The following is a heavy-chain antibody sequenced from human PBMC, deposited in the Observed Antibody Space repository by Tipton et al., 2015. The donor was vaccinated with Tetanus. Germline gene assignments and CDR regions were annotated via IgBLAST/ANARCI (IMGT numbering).Heavy chain of an antibody. CDR1: GYTFSGYY. CDR3: ARDRGNYIYYGMDV. D-gene: IGHD3-22*01. V-gene: IGHV1-2*02. CDR2: IDPNSGGT. Sequence: QVQLVQSGAEVKKPGASVKVSCKASGYTFSGYYMYWVRQAPGQGLEWVGWIDPNSGGTVYAPRFQGRVTMTRDTSISTAYMGLSSLRSDDTAVYYCARDRGNYIYYGMDVWGPGTTVTVS. J-gene: IGHJ6*02.